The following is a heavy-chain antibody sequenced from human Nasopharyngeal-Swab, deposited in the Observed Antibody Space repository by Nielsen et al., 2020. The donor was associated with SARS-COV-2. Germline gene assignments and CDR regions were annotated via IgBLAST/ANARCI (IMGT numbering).Heavy chain of an antibody. V-gene: IGHV4-61*01. CDR2: IYYSGST. J-gene: IGHJ4*02. CDR3: ARGKYQLLLNFDY. D-gene: IGHD2-2*01. Sequence: SETLSLTCTVSGCSASSGSSYWSWIRQPQGKGLEWIGYIYYSGSTNYNPSLKSRVTISVDTSKNQFSLKLSSVTAADTAVYYCARGKYQLLLNFDYWGQGTLVTVSS. CDR1: GCSASSGSSY.